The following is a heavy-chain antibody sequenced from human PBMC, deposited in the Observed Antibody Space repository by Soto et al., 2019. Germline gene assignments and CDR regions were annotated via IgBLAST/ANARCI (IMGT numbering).Heavy chain of an antibody. CDR2: ISSSSSYI. J-gene: IGHJ4*02. D-gene: IGHD4-17*01. CDR1: GFTFSSYS. CDR3: ARESRYGDYLSYFDY. Sequence: PGGSLRLSCAASGFTFSSYSMNWVRQAPGKGLEWVSSISSSSSYIYYADSVKGRFTISRDNAKNSLYLQMNSLRAEDTAVYYCARESRYGDYLSYFDYWGQGTQVTVSS. V-gene: IGHV3-21*01.